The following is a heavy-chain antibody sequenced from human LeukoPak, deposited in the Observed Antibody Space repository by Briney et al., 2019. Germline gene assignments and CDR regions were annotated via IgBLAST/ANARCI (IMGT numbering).Heavy chain of an antibody. J-gene: IGHJ4*02. D-gene: IGHD4-17*01. CDR1: GGSISSYY. CDR3: ARATTVTINY. CDR2: IYYSGST. Sequence: SETLSLTCTVSGGSISSYYWSWIRQPPGKGLEWIGYIYYSGSTNYNPSLKSRVTISVDTSKNQFSLKLSSVTAADTAVYYCARATTVTINYWGQGPLVTVPS. V-gene: IGHV4-59*01.